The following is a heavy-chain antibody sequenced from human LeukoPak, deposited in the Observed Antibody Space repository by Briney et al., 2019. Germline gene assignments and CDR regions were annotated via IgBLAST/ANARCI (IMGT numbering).Heavy chain of an antibody. D-gene: IGHD6-19*01. Sequence: GRSLRLSCAASGFTFDNYAMPWVRQAPGKGLEWLSIISRNSGYISYADSVKGRFTISRDNAKKSLDLQMNSLRAEDTAFYYCAKVRGTYSSGYFFDYWGQGTLVTVSS. V-gene: IGHV3-9*01. CDR3: AKVRGTYSSGYFFDY. CDR1: GFTFDNYA. J-gene: IGHJ4*02. CDR2: ISRNSGYI.